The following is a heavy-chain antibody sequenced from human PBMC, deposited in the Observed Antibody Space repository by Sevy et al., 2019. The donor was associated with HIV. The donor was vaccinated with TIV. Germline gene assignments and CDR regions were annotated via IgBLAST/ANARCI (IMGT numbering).Heavy chain of an antibody. CDR2: IYYSGST. V-gene: IGHV4-31*03. CDR3: ARGQWELVGGFDY. Sequence: SETLSLTCTVSGGSISSGGYYWTWIRQHPGKGLEWIGFIYYSGSTYYNPSLKSRFTISVDTSKKQFSLRLSSVTAADTAVYYCARGQWELVGGFDYWGQGTLVTVSS. J-gene: IGHJ4*02. D-gene: IGHD1-26*01. CDR1: GGSISSGGYY.